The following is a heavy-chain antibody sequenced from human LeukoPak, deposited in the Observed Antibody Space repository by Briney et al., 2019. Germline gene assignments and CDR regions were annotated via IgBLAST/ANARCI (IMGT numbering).Heavy chain of an antibody. V-gene: IGHV1-69*04. CDR1: GGTFSSYA. D-gene: IGHD3-10*01. CDR2: IIPILGIA. J-gene: IGHJ4*02. Sequence: SVKVSCKASGGTFSSYAIIWVRQAPGQGLEWMGRIIPILGIANYAQKFQGRVTITADKSTSTAYMELSSLRSEDTAVYYCASYYYGSGSYNWGQGTLVTVSS. CDR3: ASYYYGSGSYN.